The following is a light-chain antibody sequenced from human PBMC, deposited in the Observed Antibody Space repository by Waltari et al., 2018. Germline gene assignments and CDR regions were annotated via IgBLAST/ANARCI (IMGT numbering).Light chain of an antibody. V-gene: IGKV3-20*01. CDR2: AAS. J-gene: IGKJ1*01. CDR1: QSVSRA. Sequence: EIVLTQSPGTLSLSPGERATLSCRASQSVSRALAWYQQKPGQAPRLLIYAASSRATGNPGRVSGSGSGTDFSLTISRLEPEDFAVYYCQHYVRLPVTFGQGTKVEIK. CDR3: QHYVRLPVT.